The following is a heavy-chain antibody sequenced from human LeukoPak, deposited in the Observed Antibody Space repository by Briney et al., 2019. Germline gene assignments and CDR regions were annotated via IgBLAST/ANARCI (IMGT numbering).Heavy chain of an antibody. CDR3: ARDWRQDNAFDL. V-gene: IGHV3-7*01. CDR1: EFTFSSHQ. D-gene: IGHD2-15*01. Sequence: GGSLRLSCAASEFTFSSHQMSWVRQAPGKGLEWVAKITQDGSEKYYMDSVKGRFIISRDDGKNSLYLQMNSLRVEDTAVYYCARDWRQDNAFDLWGQGTMVTVSS. CDR2: ITQDGSEK. J-gene: IGHJ3*01.